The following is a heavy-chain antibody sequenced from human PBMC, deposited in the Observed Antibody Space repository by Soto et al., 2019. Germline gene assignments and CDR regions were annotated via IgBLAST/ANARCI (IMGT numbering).Heavy chain of an antibody. Sequence: QVQLQQWGAGLLKPSETLSLTCAVYGGSFSGYYWSWIRQPPGTGLEWIGEINHSGSTNYNPSLKSRVTISVDTSKNQFSLKLSSVTAADTAVYYCARGRLYCSGGSCYSYYYGMDVWGQGTTVTVSS. CDR1: GGSFSGYY. J-gene: IGHJ6*02. D-gene: IGHD2-15*01. CDR2: INHSGST. CDR3: ARGRLYCSGGSCYSYYYGMDV. V-gene: IGHV4-34*01.